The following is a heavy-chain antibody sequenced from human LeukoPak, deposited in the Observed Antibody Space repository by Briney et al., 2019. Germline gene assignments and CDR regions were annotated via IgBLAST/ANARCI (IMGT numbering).Heavy chain of an antibody. J-gene: IGHJ4*02. CDR2: ISGSSSYI. D-gene: IGHD6-13*01. CDR3: AGAIGYSSSWYDY. Sequence: GGSLRLSCAASGFTFSSYSMNWVRQAPGEGLEWVSSISGSSSYIYYADSVKGRFTISRDNAKNTLYPQMNSLRAEDTAVYYCAGAIGYSSSWYDYWGQGTLVTVSS. V-gene: IGHV3-21*06. CDR1: GFTFSSYS.